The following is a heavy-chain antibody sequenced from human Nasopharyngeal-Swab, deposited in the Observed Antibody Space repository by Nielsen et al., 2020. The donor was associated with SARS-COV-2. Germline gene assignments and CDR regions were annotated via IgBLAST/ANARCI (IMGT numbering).Heavy chain of an antibody. D-gene: IGHD3-22*01. V-gene: IGHV1-24*01. CDR3: ATSPVVVITSWFDP. CDR2: FDPEDGET. CDR1: GYTLTELS. J-gene: IGHJ5*02. Sequence: ASVKVSCKVSGYTLTELSMHWVRQAPGKGLVWMGGFDPEDGETIYAQKFQGRVTMTEDTSTDTAYMELSSLRSEDTAVYYCATSPVVVITSWFDPWGQGTLVTVSS.